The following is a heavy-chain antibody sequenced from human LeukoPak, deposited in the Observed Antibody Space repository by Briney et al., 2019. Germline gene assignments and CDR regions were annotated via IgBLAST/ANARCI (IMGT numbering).Heavy chain of an antibody. J-gene: IGHJ4*02. CDR1: GFTVSSNY. CDR2: IYSGGST. D-gene: IGHD1-26*01. Sequence: GGSLRLSCAASGFTVSSNYMSWVRQAPGKGLEWVSVIYSGGSTYYADSVKGRFTISRDNSKNTLHLQTNSLRAEDTAVYYCARYSGSYYYFDYWGQGTLVTVSS. CDR3: ARYSGSYYYFDY. V-gene: IGHV3-66*01.